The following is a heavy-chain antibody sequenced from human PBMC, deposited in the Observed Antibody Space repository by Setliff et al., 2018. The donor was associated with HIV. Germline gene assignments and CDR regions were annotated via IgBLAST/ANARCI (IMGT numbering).Heavy chain of an antibody. CDR3: ARGVNPTYYDFWSGNYMRKYYYYYMDV. D-gene: IGHD3-3*01. Sequence: PSEILSLTCAVSGGSISGFNWWSWVRQTPGRGLEWIGEIYHYGSTNYNPSLKSRVTISVDTSKNQFSLKLSSVTAADTAVYYCARGVNPTYYDFWSGNYMRKYYYYYMDVWGKGTTVTVSS. J-gene: IGHJ6*03. CDR1: GGSISGFNW. CDR2: IYHYGST. V-gene: IGHV4-4*02.